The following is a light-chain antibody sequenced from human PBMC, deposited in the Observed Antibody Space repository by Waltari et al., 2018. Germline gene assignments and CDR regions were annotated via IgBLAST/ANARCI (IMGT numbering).Light chain of an antibody. Sequence: DIQMTQSPFSLSASVGDRVTITCRASQGISNSLAWYQQKPGKAPKLLLYAASRLESGVPSRFSGSGSGTDYTLTISSLQPEDFATYYCQQYYSTPGFGPGTKVDIK. CDR3: QQYYSTPG. J-gene: IGKJ3*01. CDR2: AAS. V-gene: IGKV1-NL1*01. CDR1: QGISNS.